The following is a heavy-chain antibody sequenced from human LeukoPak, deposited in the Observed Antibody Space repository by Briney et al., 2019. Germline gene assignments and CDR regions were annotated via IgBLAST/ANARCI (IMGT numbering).Heavy chain of an antibody. CDR1: GFTFSSYG. D-gene: IGHD2-15*01. CDR3: AKAEDRCSGGSGYSPWFDP. CDR2: IRYDGSNK. J-gene: IGHJ5*02. Sequence: GGSLRLSCAASGFTFSSYGMHWVRQAPGKGLEWVAFIRYDGSNKYYADSVKGRFTISRDNYKNTLYLEMNSLRAEDTAVYHCAKAEDRCSGGSGYSPWFDPWGQGTLVTVSS. V-gene: IGHV3-30*02.